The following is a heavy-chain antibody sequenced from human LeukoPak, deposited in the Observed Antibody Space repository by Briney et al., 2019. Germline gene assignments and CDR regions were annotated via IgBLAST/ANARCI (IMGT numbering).Heavy chain of an antibody. CDR2: IRYDGSNK. Sequence: PGGSLRLSCAASGFTFSSYSMNWVRQAPGKGLEWVAFIRYDGSNKYYADSVKGRFTISRDNSKNTLYLQMNSLRAEDTAVYYCAKGPPNYYGSGVNFDYWGQGTLVTVSS. CDR1: GFTFSSYS. V-gene: IGHV3-30*02. J-gene: IGHJ4*02. CDR3: AKGPPNYYGSGVNFDY. D-gene: IGHD3-10*01.